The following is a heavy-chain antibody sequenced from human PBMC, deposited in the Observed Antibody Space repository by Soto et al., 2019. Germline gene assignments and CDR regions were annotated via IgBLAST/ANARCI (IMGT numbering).Heavy chain of an antibody. CDR3: ARGGSSWYLDYYGMDV. Sequence: QPGGSLRLSCAASGFTFSSYSMNWVRQAPGKGLEWVSYISSSSSTIYYADSVKGRFTISRDNAKNSLYLQMNSLRDEDTAVYYCARGGSSWYLDYYGMDVWGQGTTVTVSS. V-gene: IGHV3-48*02. D-gene: IGHD6-13*01. CDR1: GFTFSSYS. J-gene: IGHJ6*02. CDR2: ISSSSSTI.